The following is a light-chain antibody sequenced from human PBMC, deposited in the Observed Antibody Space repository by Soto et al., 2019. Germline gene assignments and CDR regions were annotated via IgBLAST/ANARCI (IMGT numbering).Light chain of an antibody. CDR2: GAS. CDR1: QSVSSSY. J-gene: IGKJ5*01. CDR3: QQLNSYPTT. V-gene: IGKV3-20*01. Sequence: ELVLTQSPGTLYLSPGERATLSCSASQSVSSSYLAWYQQKPGQAPRLLIYGASTRATGIPARFSGSGSGTDFTLTISSLQPEDFATYYCQQLNSYPTTFGQGTRLEI.